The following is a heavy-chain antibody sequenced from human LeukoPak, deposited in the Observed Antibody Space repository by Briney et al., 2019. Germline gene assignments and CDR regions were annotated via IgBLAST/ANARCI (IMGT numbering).Heavy chain of an antibody. V-gene: IGHV1-18*01. CDR2: ISAYNGNK. J-gene: IGHJ4*02. CDR1: GYPFTTYG. Sequence: ASVKVSCKASGYPFTTYGISWVRQAPGQGLEWMGWISAYNGNKKDAQKFQGRVTMTTDTSTSTAYMELRSLRSDDTAVYYCARGAYFDYWGQGTLVTVSS. CDR3: ARGAYFDY.